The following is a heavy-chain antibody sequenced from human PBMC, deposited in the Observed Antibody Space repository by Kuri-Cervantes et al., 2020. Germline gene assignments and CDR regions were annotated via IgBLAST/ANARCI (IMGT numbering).Heavy chain of an antibody. CDR1: GFTFSSYA. Sequence: GGSLRLSCAASGFTFSSYAMHWVRQAPGKGLEWVAVISYDGSNKYYADSVKGRFTISRDNSKNTLYLQMNSLRAEDTAVYYCARYREPNDYGSNWGQGTLVTVSS. CDR2: ISYDGSNK. J-gene: IGHJ4*02. CDR3: ARYREPNDYGSN. V-gene: IGHV3-30-3*01. D-gene: IGHD4-23*01.